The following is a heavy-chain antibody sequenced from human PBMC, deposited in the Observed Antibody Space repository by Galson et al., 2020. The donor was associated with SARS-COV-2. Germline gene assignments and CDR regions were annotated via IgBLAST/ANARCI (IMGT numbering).Heavy chain of an antibody. CDR2: IYSGGST. J-gene: IGHJ4*02. CDR3: ARGRPTGLCDY. D-gene: IGHD2-21*01. V-gene: IGHV3-66*01. CDR1: GFPVSSNY. Sequence: TGGSLRIPCATSGFPVSSNYMSRVRQAPGKGLEWASVIYSGGSTYYADPVKGRFTISRDNSKNTLYLQMNSLRAEDTAVYYCARGRPTGLCDYWGQGTLVTVSS.